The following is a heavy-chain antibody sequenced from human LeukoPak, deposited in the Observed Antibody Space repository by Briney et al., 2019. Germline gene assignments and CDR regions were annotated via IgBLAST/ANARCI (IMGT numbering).Heavy chain of an antibody. V-gene: IGHV4-38-2*01. J-gene: IGHJ4*02. CDR1: SYSISSGYY. Sequence: PSETLSLTCAVSSYSISSGYYWSWVRQPPGKGLEWIGSVYYSGSTYYNPSLKSRVTISVDTSKNQFSLKLISVTAADTAVYYCARAPDYFDYWGQGTLVTVSS. CDR2: VYYSGST. CDR3: ARAPDYFDY.